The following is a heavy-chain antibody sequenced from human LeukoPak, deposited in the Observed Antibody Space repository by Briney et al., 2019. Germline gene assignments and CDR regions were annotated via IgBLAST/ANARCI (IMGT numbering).Heavy chain of an antibody. CDR1: GFTFSSYE. CDR3: ARGGYSGYDHNFDY. J-gene: IGHJ4*02. CDR2: ISTSVTTI. V-gene: IGHV3-48*03. Sequence: PGGSLRLSCAASGFTFSSYEMNWVRQAPGKGLEWVSSISTSVTTIYYAASVKGRFTISRDNAKNSLYLQMNSLRAEDTAVYYCARGGYSGYDHNFDYWGQGTLVTVSS. D-gene: IGHD5-12*01.